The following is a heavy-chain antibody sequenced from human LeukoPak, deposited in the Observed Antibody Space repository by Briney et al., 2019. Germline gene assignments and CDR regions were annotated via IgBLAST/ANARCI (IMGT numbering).Heavy chain of an antibody. V-gene: IGHV4-34*01. J-gene: IGHJ4*02. Sequence: SETLSLTCAVYGGSFSGYYWSWIRQPPGKGLEWIGEINHSGSTNYNPSLKSRVTTSVDTSKNQFSLKLSSVTAADTAVYYCARGAPVYGSGSYLVDYWGQGTLVTVSS. CDR1: GGSFSGYY. CDR3: ARGAPVYGSGSYLVDY. D-gene: IGHD3-10*01. CDR2: INHSGST.